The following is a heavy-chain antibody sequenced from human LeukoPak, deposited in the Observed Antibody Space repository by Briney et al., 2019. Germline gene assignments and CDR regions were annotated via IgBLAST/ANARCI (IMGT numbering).Heavy chain of an antibody. V-gene: IGHV4-39*01. J-gene: IGHJ4*02. CDR1: GASISNSNYY. CDR2: IYYSGST. D-gene: IGHD2-2*01. CDR3: ARIRLPLGYCSSTSCYGAFDY. Sequence: SETLSLTCTVAGASISNSNYYWGWIRQPPGKGLEWIGSIYYSGSTYYNPSLKSRVTISVDTPKNQFSLKLSSVTAADTAVYYCARIRLPLGYCSSTSCYGAFDYWGQGTLVTVSS.